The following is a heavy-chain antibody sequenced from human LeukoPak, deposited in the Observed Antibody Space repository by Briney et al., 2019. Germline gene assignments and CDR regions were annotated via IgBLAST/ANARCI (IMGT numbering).Heavy chain of an antibody. Sequence: SQTLSLTFAIFGDSVSSNSVAWNWIRQSPSRGLEWLGRTYYRSKWFYDYAVSLKSQITINPDTSKNQVSLQLNSVTPEDTAVYYCAREGPGFDYWGQGTLVTVSS. CDR2: TYYRSKWFY. V-gene: IGHV6-1*01. CDR1: GDSVSSNSVA. J-gene: IGHJ4*02. CDR3: AREGPGFDY.